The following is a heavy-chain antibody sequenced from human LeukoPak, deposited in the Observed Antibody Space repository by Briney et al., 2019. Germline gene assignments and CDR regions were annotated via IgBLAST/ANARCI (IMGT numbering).Heavy chain of an antibody. CDR1: GYTFTSYG. Sequence: GASVRVSCKASGYTFTSYGITWVRQAPGQGLEWMGWISAYNGNTNYVQKFQGRVTMTTDTSTSTTYMELRSLRSDDTAVYYCARFFGTTLKPDDAFDIWGQGTMVTVSS. D-gene: IGHD1-1*01. J-gene: IGHJ3*02. CDR3: ARFFGTTLKPDDAFDI. CDR2: ISAYNGNT. V-gene: IGHV1-18*01.